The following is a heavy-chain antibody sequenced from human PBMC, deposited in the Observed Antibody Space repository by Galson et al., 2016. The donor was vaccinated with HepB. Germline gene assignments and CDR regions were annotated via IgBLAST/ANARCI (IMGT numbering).Heavy chain of an antibody. J-gene: IGHJ6*02. D-gene: IGHD4-11*01. Sequence: SLRLSCAASGFTFSNYGIHWVRQAPGKGLEWVASTGTGTGYLYYAASVKGRFTIFRDDAQSSLYLDMSGLRAEDTAVYYCAKSSEGLLRYSGLDVWGLGTTVTVSS. CDR3: AKSSEGLLRYSGLDV. V-gene: IGHV3-21*06. CDR1: GFTFSNYG. CDR2: TGTGTGYL.